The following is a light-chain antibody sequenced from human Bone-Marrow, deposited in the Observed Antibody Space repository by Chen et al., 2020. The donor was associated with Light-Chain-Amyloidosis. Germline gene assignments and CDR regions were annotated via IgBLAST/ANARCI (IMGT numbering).Light chain of an antibody. V-gene: IGLV6-57*01. Sequence: NFMLTQPHSVSESPGKTVIISCTRSSGSIATNYVQWYQQRPGSSPPTVVYEDDQRPSGVPVRFSGSIDRSSNSASLTISGLTTDDEADYFCQSYQGSSQGVFGGGTKLTVL. CDR2: EDD. CDR3: QSYQGSSQGV. CDR1: SGSIATNY. J-gene: IGLJ3*02.